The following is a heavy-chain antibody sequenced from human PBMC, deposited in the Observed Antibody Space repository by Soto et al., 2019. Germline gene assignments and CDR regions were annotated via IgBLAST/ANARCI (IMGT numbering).Heavy chain of an antibody. CDR2: IKSKTDGGTT. CDR3: TTDSPDHIQLWSLPYGMDV. V-gene: IGHV3-15*07. D-gene: IGHD5-18*01. CDR1: GFTFSNAW. Sequence: EVQLVESGGGLVKPGGSLRLSCAASGFTFSNAWMNWVRQAPGKGLEWVGRIKSKTDGGTTDYAAPVKGRFTISRDDSKNTLYLQMNSLKTEDTAVYYCTTDSPDHIQLWSLPYGMDVWGQGTTVTVSS. J-gene: IGHJ6*02.